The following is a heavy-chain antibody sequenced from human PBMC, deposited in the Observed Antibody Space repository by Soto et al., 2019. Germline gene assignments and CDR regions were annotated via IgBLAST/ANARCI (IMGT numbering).Heavy chain of an antibody. D-gene: IGHD3-9*01. CDR3: AREVLRYFDWPMEFDY. CDR1: GGSISSYY. Sequence: SETLSLTCTVSGGSISSYYWSWIRQPPGKGLEWIGYIYYSGSTNYNPSLKSRVTISVDTSKSQFSLKLSSVTAADTAVYYCAREVLRYFDWPMEFDYWGQGTLVTVSS. CDR2: IYYSGST. J-gene: IGHJ4*02. V-gene: IGHV4-59*01.